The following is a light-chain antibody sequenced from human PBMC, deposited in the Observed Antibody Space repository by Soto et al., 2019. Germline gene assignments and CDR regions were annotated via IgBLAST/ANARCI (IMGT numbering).Light chain of an antibody. CDR1: QSISRY. J-gene: IGKJ1*01. CDR2: AAS. Sequence: DIQMTQSPSSLSASVGDRVTITCRASQSISRYLNWYQQKPGKAPKLLIYAASSLLGGVPDRFSGGGSGTDFTLTISRLEPEDFAVYYCQHFVNSLTWTFGQGTKVDIK. CDR3: QHFVNSLTWT. V-gene: IGKV1-39*01.